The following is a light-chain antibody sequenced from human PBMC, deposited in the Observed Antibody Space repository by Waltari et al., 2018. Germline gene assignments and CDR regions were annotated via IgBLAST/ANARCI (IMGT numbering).Light chain of an antibody. CDR2: KVS. CDR3: MQATHWPVT. Sequence: DVGLTQSPLSRPVTLGQPASISCRSSQSLVYTDGISYLNWFHQRPGQAPRRLIYKVSNLDSGVPDRFSGSGSGTDFTLMISSVEADDVGVYFCMQATHWPVTFGQGTRLEIK. V-gene: IGKV2-30*01. CDR1: QSLVYTDGISY. J-gene: IGKJ5*01.